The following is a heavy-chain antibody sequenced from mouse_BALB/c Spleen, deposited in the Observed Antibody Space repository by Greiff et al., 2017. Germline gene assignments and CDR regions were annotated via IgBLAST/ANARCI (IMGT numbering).Heavy chain of an antibody. CDR1: GYTFTDYN. J-gene: IGHJ4*01. CDR2: INPNNGGT. Sequence: EVQLKESGPELVKPGASVKIPCKASGYTFTDYNMDWVKQSHGKSLEWIGDINPNNGGTIYNQKFKGKATLTVDKSSSTAYMELRSLTSEDTAVYYCARRMPPGITTATGAMDYWGQGTSVTVSS. V-gene: IGHV1-18*01. D-gene: IGHD1-2*01. CDR3: ARRMPPGITTATGAMDY.